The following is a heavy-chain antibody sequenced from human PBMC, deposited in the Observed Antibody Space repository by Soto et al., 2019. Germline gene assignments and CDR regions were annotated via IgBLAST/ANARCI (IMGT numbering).Heavy chain of an antibody. V-gene: IGHV4-4*08. D-gene: IGHD1-26*01. Sequence: SQTLSLTCTVSGGSISRNYSSWIRQPPGKGLEWIGYVYSSGSSNYNPSLKSRATVSVNTSKNQFSLKLSSVTAADTAVYYCARRGSSRQIYHYGMYVWGPGTTVTVSS. CDR1: GGSISRNY. J-gene: IGHJ6*02. CDR3: ARRGSSRQIYHYGMYV. CDR2: VYSSGSS.